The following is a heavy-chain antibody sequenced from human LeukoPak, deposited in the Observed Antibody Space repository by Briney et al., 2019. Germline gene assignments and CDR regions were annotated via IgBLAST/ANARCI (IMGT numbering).Heavy chain of an antibody. CDR2: ISSSGTTI. Sequence: PGGSLRLSCAASGFTFSDYYMSWIRQTPGKGLDWVSYISSSGTTINYADPVKGRFTLSRDNAKNSLYLQMNSLRAEDTAVYYCARGLRLGELSSWGQGTLVTVSS. V-gene: IGHV3-11*04. J-gene: IGHJ5*02. CDR1: GFTFSDYY. CDR3: ARGLRLGELSS. D-gene: IGHD3-16*02.